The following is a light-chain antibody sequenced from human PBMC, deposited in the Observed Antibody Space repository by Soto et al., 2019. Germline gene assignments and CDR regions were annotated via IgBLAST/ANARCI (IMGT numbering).Light chain of an antibody. CDR3: SSFTTSTTLV. CDR1: SSDVGGYDY. CDR2: DVT. Sequence: QSALTQPASVSGSPGQSITISCTGTSSDVGGYDYVAWYQQHPGKVPKLLIYDVTNRPSGVSNRFSGSKSGNTASLTISGLQTEDEADYYCSSFTTSTTLVLGGGTQLTVL. J-gene: IGLJ3*02. V-gene: IGLV2-14*03.